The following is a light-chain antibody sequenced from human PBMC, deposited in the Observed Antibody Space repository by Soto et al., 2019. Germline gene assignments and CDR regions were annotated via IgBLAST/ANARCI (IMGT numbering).Light chain of an antibody. J-gene: IGKJ1*01. CDR3: QQYDNLPTT. V-gene: IGKV3-15*01. CDR2: GAS. Sequence: EILMTQSPATLSVSPGERATLSCRASQSVSSKLAWYQQKPGQAPRLLIYGASTRATGIPARFSGSGSGTEFTLTISSLQSEDFAVYYCQQYDNLPTTFGQGTKV. CDR1: QSVSSK.